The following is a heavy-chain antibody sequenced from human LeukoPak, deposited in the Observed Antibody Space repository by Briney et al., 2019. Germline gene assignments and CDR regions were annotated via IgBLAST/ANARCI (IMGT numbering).Heavy chain of an antibody. J-gene: IGHJ4*02. CDR1: GYTFTSYG. CDR2: INPSGGST. Sequence: ASVKVSCKASGYTFTSYGISWVRQAPGQGLEWMGIINPSGGSTSYAQKFQGRVTMTRDTSTSTVYMELSSLGSEDTAVYYCARSFRGDFWSGYYTGPFYWGQGTLVTVSS. V-gene: IGHV1-46*01. CDR3: ARSFRGDFWSGYYTGPFY. D-gene: IGHD3-3*01.